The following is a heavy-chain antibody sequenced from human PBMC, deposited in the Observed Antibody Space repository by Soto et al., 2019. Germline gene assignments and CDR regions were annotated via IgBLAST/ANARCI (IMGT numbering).Heavy chain of an antibody. CDR2: IYYSGST. J-gene: IGHJ6*03. CDR3: ARALFGSGTDYYYYMDV. V-gene: IGHV4-31*03. D-gene: IGHD1-1*01. CDR1: GGSISSGGYY. Sequence: PSETLSLTCTVSGGSISSGGYYWSWIRQHPGKGLEWIGYIYYSGSTYYNPSLKSRVTISVDTSKNQFSLKLSSVTAADTAVYYCARALFGSGTDYYYYMDVWGKGTTVTVSS.